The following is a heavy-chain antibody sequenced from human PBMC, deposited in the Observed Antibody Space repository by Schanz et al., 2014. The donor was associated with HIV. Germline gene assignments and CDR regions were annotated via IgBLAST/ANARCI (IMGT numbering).Heavy chain of an antibody. V-gene: IGHV1-18*01. CDR1: GYTFTGFG. J-gene: IGHJ4*02. CDR2: ISAYNGNT. Sequence: QVYLVQSGAEVKKPGASVKVSCKASGYTFTGFGISWVRQAPGQGLEWVGWISAYNGNTNYAQKFQGRVTMTTDTSTTTAYMNLRSLRSDDTAVYYCARDFSGWTEFDYWGQGALVTVSS. D-gene: IGHD6-19*01. CDR3: ARDFSGWTEFDY.